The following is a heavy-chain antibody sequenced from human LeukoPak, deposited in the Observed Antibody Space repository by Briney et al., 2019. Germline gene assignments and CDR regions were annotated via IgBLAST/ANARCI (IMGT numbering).Heavy chain of an antibody. D-gene: IGHD2-2*01. CDR1: GFTLSSYG. V-gene: IGHV3-30*02. Sequence: SGGSLRLSCAASGFTLSSYGMHWVRQAPGKWLEWVAFIRYDGSNKYYADSVKGRFTISRDNSKNTLYLQMNSLRAEDTAVYYCAKDLVVVVQALFDYWGQGTLVTVSS. CDR2: IRYDGSNK. CDR3: AKDLVVVVQALFDY. J-gene: IGHJ4*02.